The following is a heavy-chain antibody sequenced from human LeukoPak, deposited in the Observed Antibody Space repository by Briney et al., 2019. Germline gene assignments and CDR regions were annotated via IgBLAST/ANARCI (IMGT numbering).Heavy chain of an antibody. CDR1: GFTVNTNY. CDR3: ARGSGYASGPKD. J-gene: IGHJ4*02. CDR2: IYTGGTT. D-gene: IGHD3-16*01. V-gene: IGHV3-53*01. Sequence: GGSLRLSCAASGFTVNTNYMSWVRQAPGKGLEWVSVIYTGGTTYYADSVKGRFTISRDNPKNTLHLQMNSLRAEDTAVYYCARGSGYASGPKDWGQGTLITVSS.